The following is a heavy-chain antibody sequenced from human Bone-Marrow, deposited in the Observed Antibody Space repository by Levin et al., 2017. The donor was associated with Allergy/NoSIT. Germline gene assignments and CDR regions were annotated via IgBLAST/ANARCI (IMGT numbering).Heavy chain of an antibody. CDR3: ARSPPDDYGDYDWYFDL. V-gene: IGHV4-59*01. D-gene: IGHD4-17*01. CDR1: GGSISSYY. J-gene: IGHJ2*01. Sequence: SETLSLTCTVSGGSISSYYWSWIRQPPGKGLEWIGYIYYSGSTNYNPSLKSRVTISVDTSKNQFSLKLSSVTAADTAVYYCARSPPDDYGDYDWYFDLWGRGTLVTVSS. CDR2: IYYSGST.